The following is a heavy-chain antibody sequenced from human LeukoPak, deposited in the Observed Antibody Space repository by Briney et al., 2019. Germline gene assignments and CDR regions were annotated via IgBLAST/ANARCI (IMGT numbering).Heavy chain of an antibody. CDR3: ARSSHDLWSRYPNCFDP. CDR2: IYPGDSDT. D-gene: IGHD3-3*01. J-gene: IGHJ5*02. Sequence: GESLKISCKGSGYSFTSYWIGWVRQMPGKGLEWMGIIYPGDSDTKYSPSFQGQVTISADKSISTAYLQWSSLKASDTAMYYCARSSHDLWSRYPNCFDPWGQGTLVTVPS. CDR1: GYSFTSYW. V-gene: IGHV5-51*01.